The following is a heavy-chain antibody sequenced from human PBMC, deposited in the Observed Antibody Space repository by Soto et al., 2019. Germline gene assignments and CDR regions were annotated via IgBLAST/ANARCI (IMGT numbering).Heavy chain of an antibody. Sequence: TSETLSLTCTVSGGSIRSSSYYWGWIRQPPGKGLEWIGSIYYSGSTYYNPSLKSRVTISVDTSKNQFSLKLSSVTAADTAVYYCARHQNIVVVTARYYFDYWGQGTLGTVSS. J-gene: IGHJ4*02. CDR1: GGSIRSSSYY. CDR2: IYYSGST. D-gene: IGHD2-21*02. V-gene: IGHV4-39*01. CDR3: ARHQNIVVVTARYYFDY.